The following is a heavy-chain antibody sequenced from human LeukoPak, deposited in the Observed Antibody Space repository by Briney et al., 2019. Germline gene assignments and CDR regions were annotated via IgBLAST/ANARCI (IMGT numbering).Heavy chain of an antibody. J-gene: IGHJ6*03. Sequence: SETLSLTCTVSGGSISSYYWSWIRQPAGKGLEWIGRIYTSGSTNYNPSLKSRVTMSVDTSKNQFSLRLSSVTAADTAVYYCARDWGVSARPGYMDVWGKGTTVTVSS. CDR2: IYTSGST. CDR3: ARDWGVSARPGYMDV. D-gene: IGHD6-6*01. CDR1: GGSISSYY. V-gene: IGHV4-4*07.